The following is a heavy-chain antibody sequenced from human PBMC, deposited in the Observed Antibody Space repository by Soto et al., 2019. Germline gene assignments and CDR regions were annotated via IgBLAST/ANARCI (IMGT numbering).Heavy chain of an antibody. Sequence: PGGSLRLSCAASGFTFSDYYMSWIRQAPGKGLEWVSYISSSGSTIYYADSVKGRFTISRDNAKNSLYLQMNSLRAEDTAVYYCARSPDHYDFWSGYLLYFDYWGQGTLVTVSS. CDR1: GFTFSDYY. V-gene: IGHV3-11*01. CDR3: ARSPDHYDFWSGYLLYFDY. CDR2: ISSSGSTI. J-gene: IGHJ4*02. D-gene: IGHD3-3*01.